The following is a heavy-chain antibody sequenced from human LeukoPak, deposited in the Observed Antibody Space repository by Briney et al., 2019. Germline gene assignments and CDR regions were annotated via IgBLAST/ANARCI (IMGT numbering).Heavy chain of an antibody. CDR2: IYPGDSDT. V-gene: IGHV5-51*01. J-gene: IGHJ2*01. D-gene: IGHD6-19*01. CDR1: GYTFTNYW. Sequence: GESLKISCKGSGYTFTNYWIGWVRQMPGKGLEWMGIIYPGDSDTRYSPSFQGQVTISADKSISTAYLQWSSLKASDTAMYYCARRDSVAGHWYFDLWGRGTLVTVSS. CDR3: ARRDSVAGHWYFDL.